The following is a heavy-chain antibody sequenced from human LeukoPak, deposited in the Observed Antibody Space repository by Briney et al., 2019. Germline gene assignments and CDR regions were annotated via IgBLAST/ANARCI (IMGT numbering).Heavy chain of an antibody. Sequence: PSETLSLTCTVSGGSISSYYWSWIRQPPGKGLEWIGYIYYSGSTNYNPSLKSRVTISVDTSKNQFSLKLSSVTAADTAVYYCARLGLYCRSTSCLVEYGMDVWGQGTTVTVSS. CDR2: IYYSGST. CDR1: GGSISSYY. D-gene: IGHD2-2*01. V-gene: IGHV4-59*08. J-gene: IGHJ6*02. CDR3: ARLGLYCRSTSCLVEYGMDV.